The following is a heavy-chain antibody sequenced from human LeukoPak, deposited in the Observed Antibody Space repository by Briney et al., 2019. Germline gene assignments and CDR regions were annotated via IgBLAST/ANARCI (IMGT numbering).Heavy chain of an antibody. Sequence: ASVKVSCKASGYTFTSYDINWVRQATGQGLEWMGWMNPNSGNTGYAQKFQGRVTMTRNTSISTAYMELSSLRSEDTAVYYCARPSYDFWSGYGRHDFDYWGQGTLVTVSS. J-gene: IGHJ4*02. CDR1: GYTFTSYD. D-gene: IGHD3-3*01. CDR2: MNPNSGNT. V-gene: IGHV1-8*01. CDR3: ARPSYDFWSGYGRHDFDY.